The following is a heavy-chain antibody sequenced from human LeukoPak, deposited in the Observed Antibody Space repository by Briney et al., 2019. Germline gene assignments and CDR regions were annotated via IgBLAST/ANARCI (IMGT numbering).Heavy chain of an antibody. Sequence: PSETLSLTCTVSGDAISTYYWSWIRQTPGMGLEWIGYIYYTGSTNYNPSLKSRVTISVDASKNQFSLKMSSMTAADTAVYYCARAQGYSSGWDFQHWGQGTLVTVSS. CDR3: ARAQGYSSGWDFQH. CDR2: IYYTGST. CDR1: GDAISTYY. D-gene: IGHD6-19*01. J-gene: IGHJ1*01. V-gene: IGHV4-59*01.